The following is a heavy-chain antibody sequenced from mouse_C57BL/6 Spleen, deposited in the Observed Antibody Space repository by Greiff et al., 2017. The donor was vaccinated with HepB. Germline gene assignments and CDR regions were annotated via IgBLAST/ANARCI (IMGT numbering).Heavy chain of an antibody. CDR1: GFSLTSYG. D-gene: IGHD4-1*01. CDR3: ASGTGLFAY. V-gene: IGHV2-6*01. Sequence: VQLVESGPGLVAPSQSLSITCTVSGFSLTSYGVDWVRQSPGKGLEWLGVIWGVGSTNYNSALKSRLSISKDNSKSQVFLKMNSLQTDETAMYYCASGTGLFAYWGQGTLVTVSA. J-gene: IGHJ3*01. CDR2: IWGVGST.